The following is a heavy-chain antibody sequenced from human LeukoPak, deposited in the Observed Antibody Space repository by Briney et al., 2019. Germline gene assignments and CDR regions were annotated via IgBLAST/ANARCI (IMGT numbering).Heavy chain of an antibody. CDR1: GYTFTSNY. J-gene: IGHJ5*02. CDR3: ATVHSSSWLQNWFDP. D-gene: IGHD6-13*01. CDR2: ISPSGGST. Sequence: ASVKVSCKAFGYTFTSNYMHWVRQAPGQGPEWMGVISPSGGSTTYAQKFQGRVTMTEDTSTDTAYMGLSSLRSEDTAVYYCATVHSSSWLQNWFDPWGQGTLVTVSS. V-gene: IGHV1-46*01.